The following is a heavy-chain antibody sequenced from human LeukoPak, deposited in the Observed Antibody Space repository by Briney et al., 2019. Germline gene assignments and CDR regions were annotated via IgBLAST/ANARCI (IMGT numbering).Heavy chain of an antibody. CDR3: ARVESGYGSLYFDH. CDR2: IYNDEKT. V-gene: IGHV4-4*07. CDR1: GGPIRSYY. Sequence: MPSETLSLTCTVSGGPIRSYYWSWIRLPAGKGLEWIGLIYNDEKTNYNPSLRSRLTMSVDTSKNQFSLKVRSVTAADTAVYFCARVESGYGSLYFDHWGQGTPVTVSS. D-gene: IGHD3-10*01. J-gene: IGHJ4*02.